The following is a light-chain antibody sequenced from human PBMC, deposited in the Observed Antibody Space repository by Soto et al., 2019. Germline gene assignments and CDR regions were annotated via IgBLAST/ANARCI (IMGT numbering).Light chain of an antibody. CDR1: QSLNIW. J-gene: IGKJ1*01. CDR3: QQYDSYSWT. CDR2: DVS. Sequence: DTQITQSPSTLSASVGDRVTIPCRASQSLNIWLAWYQQRPGKAPKILIYDVSSLESGVPSRFRGSGSGTECILHISSLQPDDFETYYCQQYDSYSWTFDQGTKVDI. V-gene: IGKV1-5*01.